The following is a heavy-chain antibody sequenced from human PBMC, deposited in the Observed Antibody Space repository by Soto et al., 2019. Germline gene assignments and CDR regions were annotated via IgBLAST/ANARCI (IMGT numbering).Heavy chain of an antibody. CDR3: AHYVRRSDHWYFDL. D-gene: IGHD3-16*01. CDR2: IYWDDDK. J-gene: IGHJ2*01. Sequence: QITLKESGPTLVKPTQTLTLTCTFSGFSLSTSGVGVGWIRQPPGKALEWLALIYWDDDKRYSPSLKSRLTVTQDTSNNQVVGTMTNMAPVDTATYYCAHYVRRSDHWYFDLWGRGTLVTVSS. V-gene: IGHV2-5*02. CDR1: GFSLSTSGVG.